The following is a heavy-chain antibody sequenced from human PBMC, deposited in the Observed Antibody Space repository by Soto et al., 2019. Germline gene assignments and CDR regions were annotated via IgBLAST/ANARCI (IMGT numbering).Heavy chain of an antibody. J-gene: IGHJ4*02. D-gene: IGHD5-12*01. CDR2: ISSSSSYI. CDR3: ARDSGYDGDTYYYFDY. CDR1: GFTFSSYS. Sequence: GGSLRLSCAASGFTFSSYSMNWVRQAPGKGLEWVSSISSSSSYIYYADSVKGRFTISRDNAKNSLYLQMNSLRAEDTAVYYCARDSGYDGDTYYYFDYWGQGTLVTVSS. V-gene: IGHV3-21*01.